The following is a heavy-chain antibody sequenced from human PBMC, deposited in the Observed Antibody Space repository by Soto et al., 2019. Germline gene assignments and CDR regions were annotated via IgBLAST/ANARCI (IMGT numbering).Heavy chain of an antibody. D-gene: IGHD5-18*01. J-gene: IGHJ4*02. V-gene: IGHV1-3*01. CDR2: INAGNGNT. CDR3: ASGWGYIADPFDY. Sequence: ASVKVSCKASGYTFTSYAMHWVRQAPGQRLEWMGWINAGNGNTKYSQKFQGRVTITGDTSASTAYMELSSLRSEDTAVYYCASGWGYIADPFDYWGQGTLVTVSS. CDR1: GYTFTSYA.